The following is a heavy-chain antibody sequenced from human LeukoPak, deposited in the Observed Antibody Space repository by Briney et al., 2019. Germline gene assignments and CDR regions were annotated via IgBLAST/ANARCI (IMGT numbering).Heavy chain of an antibody. CDR1: GYTFADYY. CDR2: INPNSGGT. CDR3: AREGHCSSASCALDY. Sequence: ASVKVSCKASGYTFADYYMHWVRQAPGQGLEWMGWINPNSGGTNYAQKFQGRVTMTRDTSITTAYMELSRLRSDDTVVYYCAREGHCSSASCALDYWGQGTLVTVSS. J-gene: IGHJ4*02. D-gene: IGHD2-2*01. V-gene: IGHV1-2*02.